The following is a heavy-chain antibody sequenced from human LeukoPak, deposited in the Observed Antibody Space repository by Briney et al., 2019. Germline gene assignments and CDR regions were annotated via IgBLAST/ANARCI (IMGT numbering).Heavy chain of an antibody. CDR3: ARDTLGEGEDANYAVYYFDY. D-gene: IGHD4/OR15-4a*01. CDR2: IKQDGNEK. Sequence: GGSLRLSCAASGFRFNTYGMSWVRQAPGKGLEWVANIKQDGNEKYYADSVKCRFTISRDNGKNSLDLQMSSLRADDTAVYYCARDTLGEGEDANYAVYYFDYWGQGTAVTVSS. CDR1: GFRFNTYG. J-gene: IGHJ4*02. V-gene: IGHV3-7*01.